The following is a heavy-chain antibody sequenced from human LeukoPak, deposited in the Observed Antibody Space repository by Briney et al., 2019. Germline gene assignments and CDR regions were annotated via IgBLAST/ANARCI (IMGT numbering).Heavy chain of an antibody. CDR2: ISAYNGNT. CDR1: GYTFTSYG. D-gene: IGHD6-13*01. J-gene: IGHJ4*02. V-gene: IGHV1-18*01. CDR3: AVNIAAAGTPFTFDY. Sequence: GASVKVSCKASGYTFTSYGISWVRQAPGQGLEWMGWISAYNGNTNYAQKLQGRVTMTTDTSTSTAYMELRSLRSDDTAVYYCAVNIAAAGTPFTFDYWGQGTLVTVSS.